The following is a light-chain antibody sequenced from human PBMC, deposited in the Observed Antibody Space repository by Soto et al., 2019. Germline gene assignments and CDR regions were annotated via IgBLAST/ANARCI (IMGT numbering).Light chain of an antibody. CDR2: DVS. J-gene: IGLJ2*01. CDR3: CSYAGTYTVL. Sequence: QSVLTQPRSVSGSPGQSVTISCTGTSSDVGRYNYVSWYQQHPGKAPKLMIYDVSKRPSGVPDRFSGSKSGNTASLIISGLQAEDEADYYCCSYAGTYTVLFGGGTKLTVL. CDR1: SSDVGRYNY. V-gene: IGLV2-11*01.